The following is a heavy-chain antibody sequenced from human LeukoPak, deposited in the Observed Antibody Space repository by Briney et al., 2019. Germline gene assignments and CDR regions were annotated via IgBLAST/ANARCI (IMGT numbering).Heavy chain of an antibody. V-gene: IGHV4-59*12. CDR2: IYYSGST. Sequence: SETLSLTCTVSGGSISSYYWSWIRQPPGKGLEWIGYIYYSGSTNYNPSLKSRVTISVDTSKNQFSLKLSSVTAADTAVYYCARPHIPGPNLAYMDVWGKGTTVTISS. CDR3: ARPHIPGPNLAYMDV. D-gene: IGHD1-14*01. CDR1: GGSISSYY. J-gene: IGHJ6*03.